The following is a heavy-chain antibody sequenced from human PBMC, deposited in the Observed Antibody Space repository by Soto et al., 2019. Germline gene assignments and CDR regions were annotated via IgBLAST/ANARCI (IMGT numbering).Heavy chain of an antibody. V-gene: IGHV3-23*01. J-gene: IGHJ5*02. D-gene: IGHD6-13*01. CDR3: AKDPYSSSWYRGWFDP. CDR1: GFTFSSYA. Sequence: GGSLRLSCAASGFTFSSYAMSWVRQAPGKGLEWVSAISGSGGSTYYADSVKGRFIISRDNSKNTLYLQMNSLRAEDTAVYYCAKDPYSSSWYRGWFDPWGQGTLVTVSS. CDR2: ISGSGGST.